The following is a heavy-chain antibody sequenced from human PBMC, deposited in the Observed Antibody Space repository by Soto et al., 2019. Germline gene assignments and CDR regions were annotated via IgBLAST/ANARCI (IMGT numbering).Heavy chain of an antibody. CDR1: GGTFSSYA. Sequence: GASVKVSCKASGGTFSSYAISWLRQAPGQGLEWMGGIIPIFGTANYAQKFQGRVTITADESTSTAYMELSSLRSEDTAVYYCARNDFWSGYIWGQGTLVTVSS. CDR2: IIPIFGTA. D-gene: IGHD3-3*01. CDR3: ARNDFWSGYI. V-gene: IGHV1-69*13. J-gene: IGHJ4*02.